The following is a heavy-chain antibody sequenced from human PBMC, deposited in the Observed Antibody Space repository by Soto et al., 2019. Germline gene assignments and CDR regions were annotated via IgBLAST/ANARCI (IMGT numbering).Heavy chain of an antibody. J-gene: IGHJ6*02. V-gene: IGHV4-59*01. CDR1: GGSISSYY. D-gene: IGHD3-16*01. CDR3: AMVDNYVTPTPQDV. CDR2: IYYSGST. Sequence: SETLSLTCTVSGGSISSYYWSWIRQPPGKGLEWIGYIYYSGSTNYNPSLKSRVTISVDTSKNQFSLKLSSVTSDDTAVYYCAMVDNYVTPTPQDVWGQGTTVTVSS.